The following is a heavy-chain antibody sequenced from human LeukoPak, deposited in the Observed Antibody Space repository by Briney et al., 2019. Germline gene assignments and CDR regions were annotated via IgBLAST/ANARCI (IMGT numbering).Heavy chain of an antibody. CDR3: ARGPTRHYFDY. CDR2: IYYSGST. CDR1: GGSISSYY. J-gene: IGHJ4*02. D-gene: IGHD1-1*01. V-gene: IGHV4-59*01. Sequence: PSETLSLTCTVSGGSISSYYWSWIRQPPGKGLEWIGYIYYSGSTNYNPSLKSRVTISVDTSNNQFSLRLTSVTAADTAVYYCARGPTRHYFDYWGQGALVTVSS.